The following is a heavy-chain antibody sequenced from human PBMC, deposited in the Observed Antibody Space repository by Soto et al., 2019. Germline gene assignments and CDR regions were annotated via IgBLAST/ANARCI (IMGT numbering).Heavy chain of an antibody. CDR2: IIPIFGTA. CDR1: GGTFSSYA. D-gene: IGHD3-16*01. Sequence: SVKVSCKASGGTFSSYAVSWVRQAPGQGLEWMGGIIPIFGTANYAQKFQGRVTITADESTSTAYMELSSLRSEDTDVYYCERNQQSAFEIGYYYYGMDVWGQGTTVTVSS. J-gene: IGHJ6*02. V-gene: IGHV1-69*13. CDR3: ERNQQSAFEIGYYYYGMDV.